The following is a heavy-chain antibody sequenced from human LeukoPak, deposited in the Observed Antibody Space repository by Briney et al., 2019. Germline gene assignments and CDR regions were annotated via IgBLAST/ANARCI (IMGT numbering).Heavy chain of an antibody. CDR3: ARLRVGVVVVAATRSLYNWFDP. CDR2: IYISGST. CDR1: GGSISSYY. D-gene: IGHD2-15*01. Sequence: SETLSLTCTVSGGSISSYYWSWIRQPAGKGLEWLGRIYISGSTNYNPSLKSRVTLSVDTSKNQFSLKLTSVTAADTAVYYCARLRVGVVVVAATRSLYNWFDPWGQGTLVTVSS. J-gene: IGHJ5*02. V-gene: IGHV4-4*07.